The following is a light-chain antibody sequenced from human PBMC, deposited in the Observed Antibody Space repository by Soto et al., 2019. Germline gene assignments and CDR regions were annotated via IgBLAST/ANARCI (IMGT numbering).Light chain of an antibody. CDR2: TNT. V-gene: IGLV1-44*01. Sequence: QAVVTQPPSASGTPGQRVTISCSGSSSNIGSNTVNWYQHLPKTAPKLLIYTNTQRPSGVPDRFSASKSGTSASLAISGLLSEDEGDYYCAGWDDSLNGVVFGGGTKLTVL. J-gene: IGLJ3*02. CDR3: AGWDDSLNGVV. CDR1: SSNIGSNT.